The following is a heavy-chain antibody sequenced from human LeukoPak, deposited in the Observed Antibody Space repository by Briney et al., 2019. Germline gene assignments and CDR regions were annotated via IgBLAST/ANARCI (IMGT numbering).Heavy chain of an antibody. CDR1: GGSISSAGYY. CDR2: IYSSGST. CDR3: ATQPEVGRHNAFDI. J-gene: IGHJ3*02. Sequence: PSQTLSLTCTVSGGSISSAGYYSTWIRRHPGKGLEWIGYIYSSGSTYYNPSLKSRVTISVDTSKNQFSLKLSSVTAADTAVYYCATQPEVGRHNAFDIWGQGTMVTVSS. V-gene: IGHV4-31*03. D-gene: IGHD3/OR15-3a*01.